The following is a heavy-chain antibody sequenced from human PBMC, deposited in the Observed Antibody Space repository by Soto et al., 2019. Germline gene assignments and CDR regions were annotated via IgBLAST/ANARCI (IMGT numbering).Heavy chain of an antibody. CDR2: ISNSGSNI. D-gene: IGHD4-17*01. J-gene: IGHJ4*02. CDR3: ARDPDSATTVTIFDY. Sequence: EVQLVESGGGLVQPGGSLRLSCAASGFTFSSHSMNWVRQAPGKGLEWVSYISNSGSNIYYADSVKGRFTISRDNAKNSLYLQMNSLRDDATAVSYCARDPDSATTVTIFDYWGQGTLVTVSS. V-gene: IGHV3-48*02. CDR1: GFTFSSHS.